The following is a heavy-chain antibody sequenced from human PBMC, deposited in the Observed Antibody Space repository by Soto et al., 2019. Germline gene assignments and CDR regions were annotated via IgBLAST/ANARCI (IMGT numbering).Heavy chain of an antibody. CDR1: GFTFSSYA. CDR3: ARGPVSRFLEWPYNWFDP. CDR2: ISYDGSNK. Sequence: GGSLRLSCAASGFTFSSYAMHWVRQAPGKGLEWVAVISYDGSNKYYADSVKGRFTISRDNSKNTLYLQMNSLRAEDTAVYYCARGPVSRFLEWPYNWFDPWGQETLVTVSS. V-gene: IGHV3-30-3*01. J-gene: IGHJ5*02. D-gene: IGHD3-3*01.